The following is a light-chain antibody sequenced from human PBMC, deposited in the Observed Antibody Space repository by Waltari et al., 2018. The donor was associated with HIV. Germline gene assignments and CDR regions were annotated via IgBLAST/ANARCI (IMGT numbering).Light chain of an antibody. CDR3: ASWDDKLDGWV. CDR1: YSNIGNNT. V-gene: IGLV1-44*01. J-gene: IGLJ3*02. Sequence: QSLLPQPPSASGTPGQRVTISCSGSYSNIGNNTVNWHQQLPGSAPRALIYNNDQRPSGVPDRFSGSKSGTSASLAISGLQSEDQGDYYCASWDDKLDGWVFGGGTRLTVL. CDR2: NND.